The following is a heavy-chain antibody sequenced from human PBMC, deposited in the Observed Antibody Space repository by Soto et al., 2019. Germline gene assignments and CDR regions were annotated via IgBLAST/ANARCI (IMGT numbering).Heavy chain of an antibody. CDR3: ARPPTTVTTNYLDY. CDR2: ISSSSSYI. Sequence: VGSLRLSGAASGFTFSSYSMNWVSQAPGKGLEWVSSISSSSSYIYYADSVKGRFTISRDNAKNSLYLQMNSLRAEDTAVYYCARPPTTVTTNYLDYWGQGTLVTVSS. J-gene: IGHJ4*02. CDR1: GFTFSSYS. D-gene: IGHD4-17*01. V-gene: IGHV3-21*01.